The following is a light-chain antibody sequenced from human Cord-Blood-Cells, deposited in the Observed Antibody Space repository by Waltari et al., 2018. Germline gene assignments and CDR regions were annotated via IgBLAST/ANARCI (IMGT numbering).Light chain of an antibody. CDR1: SSTIGSNT. CDR3: AAWDDSLNVV. V-gene: IGLV1-44*01. CDR2: RNN. Sequence: QSVLTQPPSASGTPGQRVTISCSGSSSTIGSNTVNWYQQLPGTAPKLLIYRNNQRPSGVPDRFSGSKSGTSASLAISGLQAEDEADYYCAAWDDSLNVVFGGGTKLTVL. J-gene: IGLJ2*01.